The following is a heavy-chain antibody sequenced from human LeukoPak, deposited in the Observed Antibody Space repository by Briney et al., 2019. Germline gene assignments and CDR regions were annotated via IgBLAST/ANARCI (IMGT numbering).Heavy chain of an antibody. Sequence: GGSLRLSCAASGFTLSSYSMNWVRQAPGKGLEWVSSISSSSSYIYYADSVKGRFTISRDNAKNSLYLQMNSLRAEDTAVYYCARDLLVVPAATAFDYWGQGTLVTVSS. J-gene: IGHJ4*02. D-gene: IGHD2-2*01. CDR2: ISSSSSYI. CDR3: ARDLLVVPAATAFDY. V-gene: IGHV3-21*01. CDR1: GFTLSSYS.